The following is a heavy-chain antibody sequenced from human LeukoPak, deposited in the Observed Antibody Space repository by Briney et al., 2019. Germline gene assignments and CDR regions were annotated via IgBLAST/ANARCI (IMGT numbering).Heavy chain of an antibody. V-gene: IGHV3-7*01. D-gene: IGHD3-10*01. CDR1: GFNFSNYW. CDR2: IDQEGGEQ. J-gene: IGHJ4*02. CDR3: ARSKAGGY. Sequence: QAGWSLRLSCVVSGFNFSNYWMSWVRQAPGKGLEWVANIDQEGGEQNYVDSVKGRFSISRDNAKTSVYLQMNSLKVEDTAFYYCARSKAGGYWGQGTLVTVSS.